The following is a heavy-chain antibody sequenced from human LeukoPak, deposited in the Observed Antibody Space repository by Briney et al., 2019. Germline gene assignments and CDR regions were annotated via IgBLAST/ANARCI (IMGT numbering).Heavy chain of an antibody. CDR3: ARDRPVVVPAATRGAFDI. D-gene: IGHD2-2*01. J-gene: IGHJ3*02. CDR2: IYYSGRT. Sequence: SETLSLTCTVSGGSVSSDGYYWSWIRQHPGKGLEWIGNIYYSGRTYYNPSLKSRVTISVDRSKNQFSLKLSSVTAADTAVYYCARDRPVVVPAATRGAFDIWGQGTMVTVSS. V-gene: IGHV4-31*03. CDR1: GGSVSSDGYY.